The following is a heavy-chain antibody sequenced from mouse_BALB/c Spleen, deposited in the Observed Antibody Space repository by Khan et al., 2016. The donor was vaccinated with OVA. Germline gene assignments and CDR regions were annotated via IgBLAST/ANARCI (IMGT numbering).Heavy chain of an antibody. CDR2: IWSDGST. J-gene: IGHJ4*01. CDR3: ARQPYYHYYIMDY. CDR1: GFSLTNYG. D-gene: IGHD2-10*01. Sequence: VQLVESGPGLVAPSQSLSITCTISGFSLTNYGVHWVRQPPGKGLEWLVVIWSDGSTTYNSALKSRLSISKDNSKSQAFLKMNSLQTDDTAVYYCARQPYYHYYIMDYWGQGTSVTVSS. V-gene: IGHV2-6-1*01.